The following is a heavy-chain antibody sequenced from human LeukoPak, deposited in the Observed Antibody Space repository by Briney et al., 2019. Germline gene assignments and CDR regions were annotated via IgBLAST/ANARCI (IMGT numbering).Heavy chain of an antibody. CDR1: GGSISSGDYY. J-gene: IGHJ4*02. V-gene: IGHV4-30-4*08. CDR2: IYYSGST. D-gene: IGHD2-15*01. Sequence: SQTLSLTCTVSGGSISSGDYYWSWIRQPPGTGLEWIGYIYYSGSTYYNPSLKSRVTISVDTSKNQFSLKLSSVTAADTAVYYCARFILDGGGSWSLDYWGQGTLVTVSS. CDR3: ARFILDGGGSWSLDY.